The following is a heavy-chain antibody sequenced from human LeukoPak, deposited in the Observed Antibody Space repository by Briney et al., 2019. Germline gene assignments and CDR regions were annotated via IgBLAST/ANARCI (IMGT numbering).Heavy chain of an antibody. D-gene: IGHD3-22*01. CDR2: IYYGGTA. V-gene: IGHV4-59*01. CDR3: ARERGRFGYFDS. J-gene: IGHJ4*02. Sequence: PSETLSLTCTVSGGSITTYYWSWIRQPPGKGLEWIGYIYYGGTANYNPSLKSRVTISLDTSKNLFSLNLSSVTAADTAVYYCARERGRFGYFDSWGQGTLVTVSS. CDR1: GGSITTYY.